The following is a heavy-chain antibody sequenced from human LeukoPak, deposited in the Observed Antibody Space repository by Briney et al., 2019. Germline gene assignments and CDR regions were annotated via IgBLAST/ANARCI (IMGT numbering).Heavy chain of an antibody. J-gene: IGHJ6*02. V-gene: IGHV3-9*01. CDR3: AKDIMPRDRAAGLWDAMDV. CDR2: ISRNSGGI. D-gene: IGHD6-13*01. Sequence: PGGSLRLSCAASGFTFADYAMHRVRQAPGKGLEWVSGISRNSGGIDYADSVKGRFTISRDNAKNSLYLQMNSLRGEDTALYYCAKDIMPRDRAAGLWDAMDVWGQGTTVTVSS. CDR1: GFTFADYA.